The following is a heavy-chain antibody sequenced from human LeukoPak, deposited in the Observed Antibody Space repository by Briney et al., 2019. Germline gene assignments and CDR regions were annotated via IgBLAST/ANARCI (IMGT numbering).Heavy chain of an antibody. D-gene: IGHD3-9*01. CDR1: GYTFSSYG. Sequence: ASVKVSCKASGYTFSSYGINWVRQATGQGLEWMGWMNPNSGNRGYAQKFQGRVTITRNTSISTAYMELSSLRSEDTAVYYCTRRLVHSYNWFDPWGQGTLVTVSS. J-gene: IGHJ5*02. V-gene: IGHV1-8*03. CDR2: MNPNSGNR. CDR3: TRRLVHSYNWFDP.